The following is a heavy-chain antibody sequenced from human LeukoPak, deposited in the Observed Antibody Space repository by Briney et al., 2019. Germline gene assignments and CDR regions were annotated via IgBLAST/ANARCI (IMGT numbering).Heavy chain of an antibody. J-gene: IGHJ4*02. CDR3: TRALDY. CDR2: INSDGRIT. Sequence: GGSLRLSCAASGFTFSDYWMHWVRQAPGKGLVGVSRINSDGRITSYADSVKGRFTISRDNAKNTVYLQMDSLTVEDTAVYYCTRALDYWGQGTLVTVSS. CDR1: GFTFSDYW. V-gene: IGHV3-74*01.